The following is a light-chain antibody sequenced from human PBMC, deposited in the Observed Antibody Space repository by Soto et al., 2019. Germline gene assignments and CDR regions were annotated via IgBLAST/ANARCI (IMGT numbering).Light chain of an antibody. CDR2: GGS. CDR1: QSVSSSS. V-gene: IGKV3-20*01. Sequence: IVLTQFPGTRSLSPGERATLSCRASQSVSSSSLAWYQQKPGQAPRLLIYGGSRRATGIPDRFSGSVSGTDFILSISRLEPEDFAMYYCQQYGRSHSTFGQGTKLEFK. J-gene: IGKJ1*01. CDR3: QQYGRSHST.